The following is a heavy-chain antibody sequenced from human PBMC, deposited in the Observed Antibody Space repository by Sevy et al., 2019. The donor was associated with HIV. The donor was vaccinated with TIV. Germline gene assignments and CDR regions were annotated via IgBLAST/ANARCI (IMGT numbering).Heavy chain of an antibody. CDR1: GFDFSSHW. CDR2: MNTDRSST. CDR3: ATPRFDF. J-gene: IGHJ4*02. Sequence: GGSLRLSCEASGFDFSSHWMQWVRQAPGKGLVWVSRMNTDRSSTNYADYVKGRFTISRDNAKNTLYLEMNNLRDEDTALYYCATPRFDFWGPGTLVTVSS. V-gene: IGHV3-74*01.